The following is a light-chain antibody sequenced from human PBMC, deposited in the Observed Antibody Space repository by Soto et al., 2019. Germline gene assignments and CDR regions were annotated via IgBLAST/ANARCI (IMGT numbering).Light chain of an antibody. CDR1: QSVSSTY. V-gene: IGKV3-20*01. CDR3: QQYGTSPYT. CDR2: AAS. Sequence: EIVLTQSPGTLPLSPGERATLSCRASQSVSSTYLAWYQQKPGQAPRLLIYAASRRATGIPDRFSGSGSGTDFTLTISRLEPEDFAVYYCQQYGTSPYTFGQGTKLEIK. J-gene: IGKJ2*01.